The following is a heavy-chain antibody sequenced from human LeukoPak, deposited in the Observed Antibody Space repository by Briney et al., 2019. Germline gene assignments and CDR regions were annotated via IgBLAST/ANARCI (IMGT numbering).Heavy chain of an antibody. Sequence: GASVKVSCKASGYTFTSYDINWVRQATGQGLEWMGWMNPNSGNTGYAQKFQGRVAITRNTSISTAYMELSSLRSEDTAVYYCARARTTLYYMDVWGKGTTVTVSS. J-gene: IGHJ6*03. CDR1: GYTFTSYD. CDR3: ARARTTLYYMDV. CDR2: MNPNSGNT. D-gene: IGHD1-7*01. V-gene: IGHV1-8*03.